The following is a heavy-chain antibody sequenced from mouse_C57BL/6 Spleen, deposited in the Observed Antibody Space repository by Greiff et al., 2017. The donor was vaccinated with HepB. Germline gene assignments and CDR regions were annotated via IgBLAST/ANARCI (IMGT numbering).Heavy chain of an antibody. J-gene: IGHJ4*01. CDR3: ARMVTGNYYAMDY. Sequence: QVQLQQSGAELVRPGASVKLSCTASGFNFTDDYMHWVKQRPGQGLEWIGYINPSSGYTKYNQKFKDKATLTADKSSSTAYMQLSSLTYEDSAVYYCARMVTGNYYAMDYWGQGTSVTVSS. D-gene: IGHD2-2*01. CDR1: GFNFTDDY. CDR2: INPSSGYT. V-gene: IGHV1-7*01.